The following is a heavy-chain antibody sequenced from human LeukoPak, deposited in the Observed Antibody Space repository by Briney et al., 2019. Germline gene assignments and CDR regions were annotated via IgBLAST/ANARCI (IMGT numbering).Heavy chain of an antibody. Sequence: GGSLRLSCAVSEFTFKIYTMHWVRQAPGKGLDWVAFISYDGSNKYYADSVKGRFTISRDNSKNTLYLQMNSLRAEDTAVYYCARGSRGYSGYSGMDVWGQGTTVTVSS. J-gene: IGHJ6*02. CDR3: ARGSRGYSGYSGMDV. D-gene: IGHD5-12*01. CDR1: EFTFKIYT. V-gene: IGHV3-30-3*01. CDR2: ISYDGSNK.